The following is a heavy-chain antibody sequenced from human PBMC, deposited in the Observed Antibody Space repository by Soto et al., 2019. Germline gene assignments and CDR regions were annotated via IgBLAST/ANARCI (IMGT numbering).Heavy chain of an antibody. CDR2: IYYSGST. CDR3: ARILDYGDYGYFDY. CDR1: GGSISSYY. J-gene: IGHJ4*02. D-gene: IGHD4-17*01. Sequence: PSETLSLTCTVSGGSISSYYWSWIRQPPGKGLEWIGYIYYSGSTNYNPSLKSRVTISVDTSKNQFSLKLSSVTAADTAVYYCARILDYGDYGYFDYWGQGTLVTVSS. V-gene: IGHV4-59*08.